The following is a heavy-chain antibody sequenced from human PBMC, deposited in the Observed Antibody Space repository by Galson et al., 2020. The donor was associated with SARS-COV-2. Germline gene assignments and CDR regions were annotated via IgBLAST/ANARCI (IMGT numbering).Heavy chain of an antibody. V-gene: IGHV4-34*01. D-gene: IGHD3-10*01. CDR1: GGSFSGYS. J-gene: IGHJ6*03. CDR2: INISGST. CDR3: ARGHRGVVPSPVLGLGPYYSYYYMDV. Sequence: SETLSLTCAAYGGSFSGYSWTWIRQPPGKGLEWIGEINISGSTSYSPSLRSRGTISVDTSKNQFSLNLRSLNAADRAVYYCARGHRGVVPSPVLGLGPYYSYYYMDVWGKGTAVTVSS.